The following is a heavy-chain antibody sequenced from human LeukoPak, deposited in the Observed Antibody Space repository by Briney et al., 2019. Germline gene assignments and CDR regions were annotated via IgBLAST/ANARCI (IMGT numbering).Heavy chain of an antibody. Sequence: GGSLRLSXAASGFTLSSYAMSWVRQAPGKGLEWVSSISASGGSTNYADSVKGRFTISRDNSKNTVYLQMNSLRAEDTAVYYCAKVMKGSERLTMVRGVIIKTAGLYYMDVWGKGTTVTVSS. J-gene: IGHJ6*03. V-gene: IGHV3-23*01. D-gene: IGHD3-10*01. CDR1: GFTLSSYA. CDR2: ISASGGST. CDR3: AKVMKGSERLTMVRGVIIKTAGLYYMDV.